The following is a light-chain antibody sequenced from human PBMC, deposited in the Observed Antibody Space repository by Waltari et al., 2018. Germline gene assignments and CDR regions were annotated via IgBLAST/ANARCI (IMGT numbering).Light chain of an antibody. V-gene: IGLV1-44*01. CDR3: AAWDDSLKGRV. CDR2: RND. CDR1: SPNIGINS. J-gene: IGLJ2*01. Sequence: QSVLTQPPSASGAPGQRVTISCSGSSPNIGINSVNWYQHLPGTAPKRLLYRNDQRPSGVPDRFSGSKSGTSASLAISGLQSEDEADYYCAAWDDSLKGRVFGGGTKLTVL.